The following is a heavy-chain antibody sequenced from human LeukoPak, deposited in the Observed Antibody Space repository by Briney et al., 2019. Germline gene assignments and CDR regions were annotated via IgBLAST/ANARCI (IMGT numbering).Heavy chain of an antibody. CDR3: ATGLYYFDY. D-gene: IGHD6-19*01. J-gene: IGHJ4*02. CDR1: GFTFSSSW. Sequence: PGGSLRLSCAASGFTFSSSWMTWVRQAPGKGLEWVANIKEDGSEKYYVDSVQGRFTISRDNAQNSLYLKMNSLRAEDTAVYYCATGLYYFDYWGQGTLVTVSS. CDR2: IKEDGSEK. V-gene: IGHV3-7*01.